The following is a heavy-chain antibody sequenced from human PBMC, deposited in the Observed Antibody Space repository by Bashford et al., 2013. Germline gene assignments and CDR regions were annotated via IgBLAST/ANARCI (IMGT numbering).Heavy chain of an antibody. Sequence: SETLSLTCTVSGGSISSSSKYWGWIRQPPGKGLEWVGSINYSGSTYYNPSLKSRVAISVDTSKTQFSLRLRYVTAADTAVYYCARLTEFHLDYWAREPWSPSPQ. CDR2: INYSGST. V-gene: IGHV4-39*07. CDR1: GGSISSSSKY. CDR3: ARLTEFHLDY. D-gene: IGHD3-10*01. J-gene: IGHJ4*02.